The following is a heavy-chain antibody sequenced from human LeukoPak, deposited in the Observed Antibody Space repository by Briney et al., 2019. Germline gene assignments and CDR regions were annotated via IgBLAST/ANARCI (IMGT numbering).Heavy chain of an antibody. V-gene: IGHV1-2*02. CDR2: INPNSGGT. D-gene: IGHD5-18*01. J-gene: IGHJ4*02. CDR3: ARDLTKDSYGLDY. Sequence: ALVKVSCKASGYTFTGYYMHWVRQAPGQGLEWMGWINPNSGGTNYAQKFQGRVTMTRDTSISTAYMELSRLRSDDTAVYYCARDLTKDSYGLDYWGQGTLVTVSS. CDR1: GYTFTGYY.